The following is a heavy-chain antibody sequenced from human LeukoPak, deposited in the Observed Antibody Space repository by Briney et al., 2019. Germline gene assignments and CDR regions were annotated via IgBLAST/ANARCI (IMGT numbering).Heavy chain of an antibody. CDR3: ARDIGQWLVREEYFDY. V-gene: IGHV1-69*01. CDR1: GGTFSSYA. CDR2: IIPIFGTA. D-gene: IGHD6-19*01. Sequence: GASVKVSCKASGGTFSSYAISWVRQAPGQGLEWMGGIIPIFGTANYAQKFQGRVTITADESTSTAYMELSSLRSDDTAVYYCARDIGQWLVREEYFDYWGQGTLVTVSS. J-gene: IGHJ4*02.